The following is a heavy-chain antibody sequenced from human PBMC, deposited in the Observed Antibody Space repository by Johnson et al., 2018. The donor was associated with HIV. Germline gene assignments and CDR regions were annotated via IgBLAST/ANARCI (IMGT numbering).Heavy chain of an antibody. D-gene: IGHD2-8*02. CDR3: ARDGLAALVVGAFDI. CDR1: GFTFSSYA. J-gene: IGHJ3*02. CDR2: ISYDGSNK. V-gene: IGHV3-30-3*01. Sequence: QIQLVESGGGVVQPGRSLRLSCAASGFTFSSYAMHWVRQAPGKGLEWVAVISYDGSNKYYADSVKGRFTISRDNSKNTLYLQMNSLRAEDTAVYYCARDGLAALVVGAFDIWGQGTMVTVSS.